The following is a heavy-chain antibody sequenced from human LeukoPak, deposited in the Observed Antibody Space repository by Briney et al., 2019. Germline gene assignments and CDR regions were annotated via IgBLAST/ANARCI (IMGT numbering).Heavy chain of an antibody. J-gene: IGHJ4*02. CDR2: IYHSGST. V-gene: IGHV4-4*02. Sequence: SETLSLTCAVSGGSISSSNWWSWVRQPPGKGLEWIGEIYHSGSTNYNPSLKSRVTISVDKSKNQFSLKLSSVTAEDTAVYYCASRGHVGSGTYSPYDYWGQGTLVTVSS. CDR1: GGSISSSNW. D-gene: IGHD3-10*01. CDR3: ASRGHVGSGTYSPYDY.